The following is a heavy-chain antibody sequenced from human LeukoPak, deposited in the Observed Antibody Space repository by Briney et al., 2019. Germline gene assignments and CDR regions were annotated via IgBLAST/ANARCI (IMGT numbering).Heavy chain of an antibody. CDR1: GYTFTSYY. Sequence: GASVKVSCKASGYTFTSYYMHWLRQAPGQGLEWMGIINPSGGSTNYAQKFQGRVTITRNTSISTAYMELSSLRSEDTAVYYCARGVTTMVRGVTSPSWFDPWGQGTLVTVSS. CDR3: ARGVTTMVRGVTSPSWFDP. J-gene: IGHJ5*02. D-gene: IGHD3-10*01. CDR2: INPSGGST. V-gene: IGHV1-46*01.